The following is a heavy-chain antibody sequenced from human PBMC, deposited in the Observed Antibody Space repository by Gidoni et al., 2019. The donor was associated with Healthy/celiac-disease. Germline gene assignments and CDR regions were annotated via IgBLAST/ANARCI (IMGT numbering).Heavy chain of an antibody. D-gene: IGHD2-21*01. J-gene: IGHJ5*02. CDR3: AHSVVDPPQKVWWFDP. Sequence: QITLKESGPTLVKPTQTLTLPCTFSGFSLSTSGVGVGWIRQPPGKALEWLALIYWDDDKRYSPSLKSRLTITKDTSKNQVVLTMTNMDPVDTATYYCAHSVVDPPQKVWWFDPWGQGTLVTVSS. V-gene: IGHV2-5*02. CDR2: IYWDDDK. CDR1: GFSLSTSGVG.